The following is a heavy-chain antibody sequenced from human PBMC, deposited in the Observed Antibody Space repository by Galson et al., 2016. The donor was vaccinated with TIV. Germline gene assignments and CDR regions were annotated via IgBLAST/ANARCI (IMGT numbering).Heavy chain of an antibody. Sequence: SLRLSCAASGFTFSSYAMNWVRQAPGKGLEWVSAISGSVDNTFYAGSVKGRFTISRDTSKNTLYLQMSSLRAEDTALYYCAKGKGSSCYSGADYWGQGTLVTVSS. CDR2: ISGSVDNT. D-gene: IGHD2-2*02. CDR1: GFTFSSYA. V-gene: IGHV3-23*01. J-gene: IGHJ4*02. CDR3: AKGKGSSCYSGADY.